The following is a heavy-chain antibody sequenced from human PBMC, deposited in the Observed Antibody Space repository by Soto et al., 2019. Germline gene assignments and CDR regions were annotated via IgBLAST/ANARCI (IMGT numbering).Heavy chain of an antibody. CDR3: ARGVVDYYYYYGMDV. Sequence: QVQLVESGAEVKKPGSSVKVSCKASGGTYSSYAISWVRQAPGQGLEWMGGIIPIFGTANYAQKFQGRVTITADESTSTAYMELSSLRSEHTAVYYCARGVVDYYYYYGMDVWGQGTTVTVSS. CDR2: IIPIFGTA. V-gene: IGHV1-69*01. D-gene: IGHD2-21*01. J-gene: IGHJ6*02. CDR1: GGTYSSYA.